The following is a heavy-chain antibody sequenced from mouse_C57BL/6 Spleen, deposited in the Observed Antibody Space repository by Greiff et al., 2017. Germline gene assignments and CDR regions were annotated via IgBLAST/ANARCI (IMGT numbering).Heavy chain of an antibody. CDR3: ARGIKCSGPWYVDV. Sequence: QVQLQQSGPELVKPGASVKLSCKASGYAFSSSWMNWVKQRPGKGLEWIGRIYPGGGDTNYHGKFKGKATLTADKSSSTAYMQLSSLTSEEAAVYSGARGIKCSGPWYVDVWGTGTMVTVSS. D-gene: IGHD1-3*01. CDR1: GYAFSSSW. CDR2: IYPGGGDT. J-gene: IGHJ1*03. V-gene: IGHV1-82*01.